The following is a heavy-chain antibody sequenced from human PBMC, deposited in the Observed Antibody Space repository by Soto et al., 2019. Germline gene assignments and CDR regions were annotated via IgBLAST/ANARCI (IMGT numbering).Heavy chain of an antibody. CDR1: GGSISSYY. D-gene: IGHD6-6*01. Sequence: SETLSLTCTVSGGSISSYYWSWIRQPPGKGLEWIGYIYYSGSTNYNPSLKSRVTISVDTSKNQFSLKLSSVTAADTAVYYCARVAKYSSSYPIDFDYWGQGTLVTVS. CDR3: ARVAKYSSSYPIDFDY. J-gene: IGHJ4*02. V-gene: IGHV4-59*01. CDR2: IYYSGST.